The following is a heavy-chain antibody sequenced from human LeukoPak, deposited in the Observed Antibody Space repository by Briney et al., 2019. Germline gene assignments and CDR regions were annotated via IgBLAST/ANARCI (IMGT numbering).Heavy chain of an antibody. Sequence: SETLSLTCAVYGGSFSGYYWSWIRQPPGKGLEWIGEINHSGSTNYNPSLKSRVTISVDTSKNQFSLKLSSVTAADTALCYCARHSLIYCSGGNCPAYFDNWGQGTLVTVSS. CDR1: GGSFSGYY. D-gene: IGHD2-15*01. CDR2: INHSGST. V-gene: IGHV4-34*01. CDR3: ARHSLIYCSGGNCPAYFDN. J-gene: IGHJ4*02.